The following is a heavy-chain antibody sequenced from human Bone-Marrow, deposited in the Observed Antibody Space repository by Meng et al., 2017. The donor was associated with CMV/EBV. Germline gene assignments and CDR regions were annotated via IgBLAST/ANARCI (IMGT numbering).Heavy chain of an antibody. V-gene: IGHV1-69*04. D-gene: IGHD6-13*01. CDR2: IIPILDIT. J-gene: IGHJ5*02. CDR1: GGTFSSSA. Sequence: SVKVSCKASGGTFSSSAIVWVRQAPGQGLEWMGRIIPILDITNYAQKFQGRVTITADKSTNTAYMEMSSLRSEDTAVYYCARGTKLVRGWFDPWGQGTLVTVSS. CDR3: ARGTKLVRGWFDP.